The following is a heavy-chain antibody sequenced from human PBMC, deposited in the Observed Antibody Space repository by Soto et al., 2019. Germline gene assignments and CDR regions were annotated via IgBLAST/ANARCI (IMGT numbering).Heavy chain of an antibody. CDR3: ARDSVAVAGTLYYYYYGMDV. CDR1: GYTFTSYF. V-gene: IGHV1-46*01. Sequence: ALVKVSCKASGYTFTSYFMHWVRQAPGQGLEWMGIINPSGGSTSYAQKFQGRVTMTRDTSTSTVYMELSSLRSEDTAVYYCARDSVAVAGTLYYYYYGMDVWGQGTTVTVSS. J-gene: IGHJ6*02. CDR2: INPSGGST. D-gene: IGHD6-19*01.